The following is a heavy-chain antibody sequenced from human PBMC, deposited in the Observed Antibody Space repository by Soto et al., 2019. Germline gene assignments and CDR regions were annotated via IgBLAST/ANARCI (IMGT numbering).Heavy chain of an antibody. D-gene: IGHD3-3*01. CDR1: GGGFSNYA. J-gene: IGHJ6*02. V-gene: IGHV1-69*01. CDR2: IIPMFGTP. CDR3: ARDPTRGGVVPQDYGMGV. Sequence: QVQLVQSGAEVKKPASSVKVSCQASGGGFSNYAISWVRQAPGQGLEWMGGIIPMFGTPDYAEKFRGRVTITADAATRTAYMELSSLRSEDTATYYCARDPTRGGVVPQDYGMGVWGQGTTVTVSS.